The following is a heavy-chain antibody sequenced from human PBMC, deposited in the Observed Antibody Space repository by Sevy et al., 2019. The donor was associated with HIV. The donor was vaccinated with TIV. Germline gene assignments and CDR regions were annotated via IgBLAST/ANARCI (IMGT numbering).Heavy chain of an antibody. D-gene: IGHD6-13*01. J-gene: IGHJ6*02. CDR2: ISGSGGST. CDR1: GFTFSSYA. Sequence: GGSLRLSCAASGFTFSSYAMSWVRQAPGKGLEWVSAISGSGGSTYYADSVKGRFTISRDNSKNTLYLQMNSLRAEDTAVYYGAKRGVAAAGPSPHGMDVWGQGTTVTVS. CDR3: AKRGVAAAGPSPHGMDV. V-gene: IGHV3-23*01.